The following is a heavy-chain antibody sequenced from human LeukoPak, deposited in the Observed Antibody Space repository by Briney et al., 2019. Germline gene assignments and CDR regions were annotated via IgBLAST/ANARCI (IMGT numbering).Heavy chain of an antibody. J-gene: IGHJ2*01. CDR3: ARDLSGDWYFDL. Sequence: GRSPRLSCAASGFIFSIYAMSWVRQAPGKGLEWVSVISVRGEHTYYADSVKGRFTISRDNSNNTLYLQMNSLRADDAAVYYCARDLSGDWYFDLWGRGTLVTVSS. V-gene: IGHV3-23*01. D-gene: IGHD7-27*01. CDR1: GFIFSIYA. CDR2: ISVRGEHT.